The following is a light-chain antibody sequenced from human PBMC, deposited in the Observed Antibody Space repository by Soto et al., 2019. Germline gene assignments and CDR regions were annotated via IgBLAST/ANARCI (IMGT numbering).Light chain of an antibody. J-gene: IGKJ4*01. CDR1: QGISSA. Sequence: AIQLTQSPSSLSASVGDRVTITCRASQGISSAFAWYQQKPGKAPKLLIYDASSLESGVPSRFSGSGSGTDFTLTISSLQPEDFATYYCQQFNSYPPPLTFGGGTKVEIK. V-gene: IGKV1-13*02. CDR2: DAS. CDR3: QQFNSYPPPLT.